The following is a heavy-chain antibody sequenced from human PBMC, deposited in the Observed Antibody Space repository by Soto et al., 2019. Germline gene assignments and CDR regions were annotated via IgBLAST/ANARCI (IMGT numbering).Heavy chain of an antibody. CDR2: IIPIFGTA. V-gene: IGHV1-69*06. Sequence: SVKVSCKASGGTFSSYAISWVRQAPGQGLEWMGGIIPIFGTANYAQKFQGRVTITADKSTSTAYMELSSLRSEDTAVYYCARIVGATRDYYYGMDVWGQGTTVTVSS. D-gene: IGHD1-26*01. J-gene: IGHJ6*02. CDR3: ARIVGATRDYYYGMDV. CDR1: GGTFSSYA.